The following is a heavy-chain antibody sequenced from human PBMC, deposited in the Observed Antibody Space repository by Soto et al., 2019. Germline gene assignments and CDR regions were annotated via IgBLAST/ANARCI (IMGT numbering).Heavy chain of an antibody. CDR2: INAGNGNT. J-gene: IGHJ4*02. CDR3: ARDYYDSSGYWDYYFDY. D-gene: IGHD3-22*01. Sequence: ASVKVSCKASGYTFTSYAMHWVRQAPGQRLEWMGWINAGNGNTKYSQKFQGRVTITRDTSAGTAYMELSSLRSEDTAVYYCARDYYDSSGYWDYYFDYWGQGTLVTVSS. V-gene: IGHV1-3*01. CDR1: GYTFTSYA.